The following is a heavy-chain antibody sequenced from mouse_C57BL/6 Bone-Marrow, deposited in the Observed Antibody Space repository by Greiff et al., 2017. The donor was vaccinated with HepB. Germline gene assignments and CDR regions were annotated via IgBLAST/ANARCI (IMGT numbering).Heavy chain of an antibody. CDR2: ISSGSSTI. J-gene: IGHJ1*03. CDR3: ARREYDEGYFDV. Sequence: EVKLVESGGGLVKPGGSLKLSCAASGFTFSDYGMHWVRQAPEKGLEWVAYISSGSSTIYYADTVKGRFTISRDNAKNTLFLQMTSLRSEDTAMYYCARREYDEGYFDVWGTGTTVTVSS. CDR1: GFTFSDYG. D-gene: IGHD2-14*01. V-gene: IGHV5-17*01.